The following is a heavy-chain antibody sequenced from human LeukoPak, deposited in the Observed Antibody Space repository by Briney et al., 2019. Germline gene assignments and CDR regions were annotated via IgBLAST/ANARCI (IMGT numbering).Heavy chain of an antibody. CDR1: GFTFSSYS. Sequence: GGSLRLSCAASGFTFSSYSMNWVRQAPGKGLEWVAVISYDGSNKYYADSVKGRFTISRDNPKNTLYLQMNSLRAEDTAVYYCARDRYSNYETGEYFQHWGQGTLVTVSS. J-gene: IGHJ1*01. CDR3: ARDRYSNYETGEYFQH. D-gene: IGHD4-11*01. V-gene: IGHV3-30*03. CDR2: ISYDGSNK.